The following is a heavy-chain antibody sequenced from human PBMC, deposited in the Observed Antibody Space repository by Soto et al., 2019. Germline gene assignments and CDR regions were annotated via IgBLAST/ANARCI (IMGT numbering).Heavy chain of an antibody. CDR1: GFTFSSYA. V-gene: IGHV3-23*01. J-gene: IGHJ4*02. CDR2: ISGSGGST. Sequence: EVQLLESGGGLVQPGGSLRLSCAASGFTFSSYAMSWVRQAPGKGLEWVSAISGSGGSTYYADYVKGRFTISRDNSKNTLYLQMNSLRAEDTAVYYCATHPGYCSGGSCATDYWGQGTLVTVSS. D-gene: IGHD2-15*01. CDR3: ATHPGYCSGGSCATDY.